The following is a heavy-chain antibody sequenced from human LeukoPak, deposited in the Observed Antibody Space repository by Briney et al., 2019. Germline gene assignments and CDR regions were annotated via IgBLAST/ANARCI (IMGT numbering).Heavy chain of an antibody. CDR2: IRQDGSNK. J-gene: IGHJ3*02. CDR3: ARTITMRFHDAFDI. D-gene: IGHD3-22*01. Sequence: PSGGSLRLSCAASGFTFSSYWMNWVRQAPGKGLEWVANIRQDGSNKYYADSVKGRFTISRDNSKNTLYLQMNSLRAEDMALYYCARTITMRFHDAFDIWGQGTLVTVSS. CDR1: GFTFSSYW. V-gene: IGHV3-7*03.